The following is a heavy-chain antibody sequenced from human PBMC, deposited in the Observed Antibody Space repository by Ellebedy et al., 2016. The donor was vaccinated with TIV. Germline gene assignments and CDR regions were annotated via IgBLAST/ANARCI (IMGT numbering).Heavy chain of an antibody. J-gene: IGHJ4*02. Sequence: MPSETLSLTCTVSDYSISSGYFWGWIRQPPGKGREWIGSIHHSGTNYYNPSLKSRLTISVDTSKNQFSLNLSSVTAIDTAVYYCARCREGWLMTGFDYWGQGALVTVSS. CDR1: DYSISSGYF. CDR3: ARCREGWLMTGFDY. V-gene: IGHV4-38-2*02. CDR2: IHHSGTN. D-gene: IGHD5-12*01.